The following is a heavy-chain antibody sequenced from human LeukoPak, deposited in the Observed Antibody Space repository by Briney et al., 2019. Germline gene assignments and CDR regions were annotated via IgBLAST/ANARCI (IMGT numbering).Heavy chain of an antibody. V-gene: IGHV4-61*01. CDR2: IYYTGTT. D-gene: IGHD6-6*01. Sequence: SETLSLTCTVSAGSVSNGNYYWGWLRQPPGKALEWIGYIYYTGTTYYIPSLEGRVTISVDTSKNQFSVKLNSVTAAGTAVYYCARDFWVYSSSPIDYYGMDVWGRGTTVTVSS. J-gene: IGHJ6*02. CDR1: AGSVSNGNYY. CDR3: ARDFWVYSSSPIDYYGMDV.